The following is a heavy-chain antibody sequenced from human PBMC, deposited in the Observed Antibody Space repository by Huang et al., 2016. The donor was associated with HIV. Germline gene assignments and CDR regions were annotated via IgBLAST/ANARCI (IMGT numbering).Heavy chain of an antibody. CDR2: INHSGST. V-gene: IGHV4-34*01. D-gene: IGHD1-1*01. Sequence: QVQLQQWGAGLLKPSETLSLTCAVYGGSFSGYYCSWIRQSPGKGLEWIGEINHSGSTNYNPSLKRRLTISVDTSKNQFSLKLSSVTAADTAVYYCARERMMSWLDDHDAFDIWGQGTMVTVSS. CDR1: GGSFSGYY. J-gene: IGHJ3*02. CDR3: ARERMMSWLDDHDAFDI.